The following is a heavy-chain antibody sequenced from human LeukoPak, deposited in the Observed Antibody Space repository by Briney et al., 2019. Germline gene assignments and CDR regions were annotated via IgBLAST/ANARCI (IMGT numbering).Heavy chain of an antibody. CDR2: FDPEDGET. D-gene: IGHD2-15*01. Sequence: ASVKVSCKVSGYTLTELSMHWVRQAPGKGLEWMGGFDPEDGETIYAQKFQGRVTMTEDTSTDTAYMELSSLRSEDTAVYYCATVLGGYCSGGSCYSRYNWFDPWGQGTLVTVSS. J-gene: IGHJ5*02. V-gene: IGHV1-24*01. CDR1: GYTLTELS. CDR3: ATVLGGYCSGGSCYSRYNWFDP.